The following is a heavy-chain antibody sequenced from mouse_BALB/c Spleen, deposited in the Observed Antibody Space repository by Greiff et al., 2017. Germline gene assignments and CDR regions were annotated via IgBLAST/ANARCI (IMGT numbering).Heavy chain of an antibody. D-gene: IGHD1-2*01. J-gene: IGHJ3*01. CDR2: IWAGGST. CDR3: ARGDYGYGFAY. CDR1: GFSLTSYG. Sequence: VQGVESGPGLVAPSQSLSITCTVSGFSLTSYGVHWVRQPPGKGLEWLGVIWAGGSTNYNSALMSRLSISKDNSKSQVFLKMNSLQTDDTAMYYCARGDYGYGFAYWGQGTLVTVSA. V-gene: IGHV2-9*02.